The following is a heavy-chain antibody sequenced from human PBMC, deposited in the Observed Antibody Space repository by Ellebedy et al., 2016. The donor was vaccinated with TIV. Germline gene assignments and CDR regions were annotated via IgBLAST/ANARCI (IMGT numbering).Heavy chain of an antibody. CDR1: GFTFSTYW. J-gene: IGHJ4*02. V-gene: IGHV3-7*01. Sequence: GESLKISCAASGFTFSTYWMGCVRQAAGKGLEWVANTKQDGSAKYYVDSVMGRFTISRDNAKNSLYLQMNSLRAEDTAVYYCARGGNWDIDYWGQGILVTVSS. CDR2: TKQDGSAK. CDR3: ARGGNWDIDY. D-gene: IGHD7-27*01.